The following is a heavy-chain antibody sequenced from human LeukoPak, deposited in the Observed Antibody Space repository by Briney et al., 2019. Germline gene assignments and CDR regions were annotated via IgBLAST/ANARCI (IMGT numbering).Heavy chain of an antibody. V-gene: IGHV4-34*01. J-gene: IGHJ6*03. CDR1: GGSFSGYY. D-gene: IGHD4-17*01. CDR2: INHSGST. Sequence: SETLSLTCAVYGGSFSGYYWSWIRQPPGKGLEWIGEINHSGSTNYNPSLKSRVTMSVDTSKNQFSLKLSSVTAADTAVYFCARSPSYNYGLYYYYYMDVWDKGTTVTVSS. CDR3: ARSPSYNYGLYYYYYMDV.